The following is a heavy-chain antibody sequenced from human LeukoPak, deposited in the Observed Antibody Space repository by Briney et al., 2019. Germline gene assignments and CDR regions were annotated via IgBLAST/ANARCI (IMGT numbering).Heavy chain of an antibody. J-gene: IGHJ4*02. CDR3: AKDHYYYDSSGYFDY. D-gene: IGHD3-22*01. CDR2: IYSRGST. V-gene: IGHV3-53*01. Sequence: PGGSLRLSCAASGFTVSSNYMSWVRQAPGKGLEWVSVIYSRGSTYYADSVRGRFTISRDNAKNTLYLQMNSLRAEDTAVYYCAKDHYYYDSSGYFDYWGQGTLVTVSS. CDR1: GFTVSSNY.